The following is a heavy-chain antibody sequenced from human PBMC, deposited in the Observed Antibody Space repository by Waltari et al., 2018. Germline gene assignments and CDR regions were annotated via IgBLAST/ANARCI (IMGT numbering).Heavy chain of an antibody. D-gene: IGHD3-22*01. CDR2: TSGNSGST. J-gene: IGHJ4*02. Sequence: EVQLLESGGGLVQPGGSLRLSCAASGFTFSTYAMSWVRQAPGKGVEWVSSTSGNSGSTYYADSVKGRFTISRDISKNTLYLEMNNLRAEDTAVYYCATTHYYDSTGFDYWGQGTLVTVSS. V-gene: IGHV3-23*01. CDR3: ATTHYYDSTGFDY. CDR1: GFTFSTYA.